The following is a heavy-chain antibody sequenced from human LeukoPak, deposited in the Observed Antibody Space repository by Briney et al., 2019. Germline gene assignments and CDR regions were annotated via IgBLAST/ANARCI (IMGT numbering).Heavy chain of an antibody. V-gene: IGHV3-21*01. CDR1: GFTFSSYS. CDR3: ARAVATAGKGY. Sequence: GGSLKLSCAASGFTFSSYSMNWVRQAPGKGLEWVSSISSSSSYIYYADSVKGRFTISRDNAKNSRYLQMNSLRAEDTAVYYCARAVATAGKGYWGQGTLVTVSS. D-gene: IGHD6-13*01. J-gene: IGHJ4*02. CDR2: ISSSSSYI.